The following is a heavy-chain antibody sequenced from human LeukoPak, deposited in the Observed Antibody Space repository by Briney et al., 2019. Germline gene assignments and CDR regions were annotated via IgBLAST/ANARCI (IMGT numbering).Heavy chain of an antibody. V-gene: IGHV1-18*01. J-gene: IGHJ4*02. Sequence: GASVTVSCKASGYTFTSYGISWVRQAPGQGLEWMGWISAYNGNTNYAQKLQGRVTMTTDTSTSTAYMELRSLRSDDTAVYYCAREPRGGEYYDSSVYSLGYWGQGTLVTVSS. CDR2: ISAYNGNT. CDR3: AREPRGGEYYDSSVYSLGY. D-gene: IGHD3-22*01. CDR1: GYTFTSYG.